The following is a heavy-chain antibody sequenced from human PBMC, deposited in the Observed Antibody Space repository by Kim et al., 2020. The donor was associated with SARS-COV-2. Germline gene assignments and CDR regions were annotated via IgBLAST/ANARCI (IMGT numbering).Heavy chain of an antibody. D-gene: IGHD5-18*01. CDR1: GFTFSSYW. CDR2: IKQDGSGT. V-gene: IGHV3-7*01. CDR3: ARDVESAMVFAYYLDY. Sequence: GGSLRLSCAASGFTFSSYWMSWVRQAPGKGLEWVANIKQDGSGTYYVDSVKGRFTISRDNAKNSLYLQMNSLRAEDTAVYYCARDVESAMVFAYYLDYWGQGTLVTVSS. J-gene: IGHJ4*02.